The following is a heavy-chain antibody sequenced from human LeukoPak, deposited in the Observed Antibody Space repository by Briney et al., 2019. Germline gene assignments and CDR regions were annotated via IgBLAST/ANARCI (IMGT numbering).Heavy chain of an antibody. CDR2: ISGSSSHT. J-gene: IGHJ4*02. Sequence: GGSLRLSCAASGFTFRIYAMSWVRQAPGKGLEWVSGISGSSSHTMDADSVRGRFTISRDNTRNTLYLHMNNVRAEDTALYYCAKEHDYSNAAPEWGFDSWGQGTRVTVSS. V-gene: IGHV3-23*01. CDR3: AKEHDYSNAAPEWGFDS. D-gene: IGHD3-3*01. CDR1: GFTFRIYA.